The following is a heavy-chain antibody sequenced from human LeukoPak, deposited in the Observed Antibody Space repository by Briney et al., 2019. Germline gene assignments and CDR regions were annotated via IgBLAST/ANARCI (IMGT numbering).Heavy chain of an antibody. Sequence: GGSLRLSCAASGFTFSSYWMSWVRQAPGKGLEWVANIKQDGSEKYYVDSVKGRFTISRDNAENSLYLQMNSLRAEDTAVYYCAREVWRYPLAGGYYGMDVWGQGTTVTVYS. CDR1: GFTFSSYW. CDR2: IKQDGSEK. CDR3: AREVWRYPLAGGYYGMDV. D-gene: IGHD4/OR15-4a*01. V-gene: IGHV3-7*01. J-gene: IGHJ6*02.